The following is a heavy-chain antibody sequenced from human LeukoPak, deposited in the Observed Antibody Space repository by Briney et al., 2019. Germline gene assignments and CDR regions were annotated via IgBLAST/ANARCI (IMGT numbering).Heavy chain of an antibody. CDR3: ASRIATAGSVDY. J-gene: IGHJ4*02. D-gene: IGHD6-13*01. CDR2: IYSSGST. Sequence: ETLSLTCAVSGGSISSGNWWNWVRQAPGKGLEWVSVIYSSGSTYYADSVKGRFTISRDNSKNTLHLQMNTLRAEDTAVYYCASRIATAGSVDYWGQGTLVTVSS. V-gene: IGHV3-53*01. CDR1: GGSISSGNW.